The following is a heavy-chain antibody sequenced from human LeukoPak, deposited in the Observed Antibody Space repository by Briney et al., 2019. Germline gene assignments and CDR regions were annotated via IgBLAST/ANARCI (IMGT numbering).Heavy chain of an antibody. Sequence: PGGSLRLSCAASGFTFSSYAMSWVRQAPGKGLEWVSAISGGGGSTYYADSVKGRFTISRDNSKNTLYLQMNSLGAEDTAVYYCAKGLNWSGLGADYWGQGTLVTVSS. J-gene: IGHJ4*02. CDR2: ISGGGGST. CDR1: GFTFSSYA. V-gene: IGHV3-23*01. CDR3: AKGLNWSGLGADY. D-gene: IGHD1-1*01.